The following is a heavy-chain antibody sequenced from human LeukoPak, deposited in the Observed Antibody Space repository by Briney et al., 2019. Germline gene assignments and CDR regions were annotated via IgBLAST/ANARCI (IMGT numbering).Heavy chain of an antibody. CDR1: GGSFSGYY. CDR2: INHSGST. D-gene: IGHD6-13*01. V-gene: IGHV4-34*01. CDR3: ARGSDIAAAGLNRFDP. Sequence: SETLSLTCAVYGGSFSGYYWSWIRQPPGKGLEWIGEINHSGSTNYNPSLKSRVTISVDTSKNQCSLKLSSVTAADTAVYYCARGSDIAAAGLNRFDPWGQGTLVTVSS. J-gene: IGHJ5*02.